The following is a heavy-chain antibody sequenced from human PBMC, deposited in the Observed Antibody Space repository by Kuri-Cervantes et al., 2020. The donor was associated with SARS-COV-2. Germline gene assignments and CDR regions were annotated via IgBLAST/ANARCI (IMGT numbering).Heavy chain of an antibody. CDR3: AREDFSSLGAPHGLDY. CDR1: GGTFSSYA. J-gene: IGHJ4*02. Sequence: SVKVSCKASGGTFSSYAISWVRQAPGQGLEWMGGIIPIFGTANYAQKFQGRVTITTDESTSTAYMEVTSLTYDDTAVYYCAREDFSSLGAPHGLDYWGQGTLVTVSS. V-gene: IGHV1-69*05. D-gene: IGHD1-26*01. CDR2: IIPIFGTA.